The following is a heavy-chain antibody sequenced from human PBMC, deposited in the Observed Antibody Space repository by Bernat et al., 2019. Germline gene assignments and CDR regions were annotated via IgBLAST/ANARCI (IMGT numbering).Heavy chain of an antibody. CDR2: INSDGSST. J-gene: IGHJ4*02. D-gene: IGHD4/OR15-4a*01. V-gene: IGHV3-74*01. CDR3: ARGDYGGDTFFDY. CDR1: GFTFSSYW. Sequence: EVQLVESGGGLVQPGGSLRLSCAASGFTFSSYWMHWVRQAPGKGLVWVSRINSDGSSTSYADSVKGRFTISRDNAKNTLYMQMNSLRAEDTAVYYCARGDYGGDTFFDYWGQGTLVTVSS.